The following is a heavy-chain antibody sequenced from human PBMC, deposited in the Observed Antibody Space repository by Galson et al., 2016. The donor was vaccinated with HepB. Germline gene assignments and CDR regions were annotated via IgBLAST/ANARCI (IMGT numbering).Heavy chain of an antibody. V-gene: IGHV3-23*01. CDR2: ISGSGVT. D-gene: IGHD2-21*01. CDR1: GFRFSSYG. CDR3: AKGKWSLNTCFDS. J-gene: IGHJ4*02. Sequence: SLRLSCAAAGFRFSSYGMSWVRQAPGKGLEWVSHISGSGVTYYADSVKGRFTISRDDSINTLYLQMNGLRADDTAVYYWAKGKWSLNTCFDSWGQGALVIVSS.